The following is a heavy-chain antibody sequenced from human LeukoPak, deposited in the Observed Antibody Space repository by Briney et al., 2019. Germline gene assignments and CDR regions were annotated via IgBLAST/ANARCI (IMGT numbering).Heavy chain of an antibody. CDR3: ARDIDTSGWSGPSWFDP. CDR1: GYSISSGYY. J-gene: IGHJ5*02. D-gene: IGHD6-19*01. Sequence: SETLSLTCTVSGYSISSGYYWGWIRQPPGRGLEWIGSMNQSGTTYYNPSLKSRVTMSVDTSKNQFSLKLTSLTAADTAVYYCARDIDTSGWSGPSWFDPWGQGALVTVSS. CDR2: MNQSGTT. V-gene: IGHV4-38-2*02.